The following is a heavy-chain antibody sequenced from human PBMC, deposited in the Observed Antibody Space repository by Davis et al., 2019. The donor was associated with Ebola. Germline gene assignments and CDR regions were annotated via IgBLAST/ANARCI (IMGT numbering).Heavy chain of an antibody. V-gene: IGHV4-61*10. CDR3: ATTPLLRRDGYGGWGEKFDY. J-gene: IGHJ4*02. CDR2: IYTSGST. Sequence: PSETLSLTCTVSGGSVSSGSYHWSWIRQPAGMGLEWIGHIYTSGSTNYNPSLKSRVTISVDTSKNQFSLKLSSVTAADTAVYYCATTPLLRRDGYGGWGEKFDYWGQGTPVTVSS. D-gene: IGHD5-24*01. CDR1: GGSVSSGSYH.